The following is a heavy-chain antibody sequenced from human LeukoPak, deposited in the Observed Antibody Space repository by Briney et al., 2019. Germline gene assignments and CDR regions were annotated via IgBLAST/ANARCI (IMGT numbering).Heavy chain of an antibody. CDR2: INPNSGGT. Sequence: ASVKVSCKASGYTFTGYYMHWVRQAPGQGLEWMGRINPNSGGTNYAQKFQGRVTMTRDTSISTAYMELSRLRSDDTAVYYCARDFYQLLPYYYYGMDVWGQGTTVTVS. V-gene: IGHV1-2*06. J-gene: IGHJ6*02. CDR1: GYTFTGYY. CDR3: ARDFYQLLPYYYYGMDV. D-gene: IGHD2-2*01.